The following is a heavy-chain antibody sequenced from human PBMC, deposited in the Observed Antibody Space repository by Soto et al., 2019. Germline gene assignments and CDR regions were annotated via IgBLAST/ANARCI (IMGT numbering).Heavy chain of an antibody. D-gene: IGHD1-26*01. CDR1: GGTFSSYA. J-gene: IGHJ5*02. Sequence: QVQLVQSGAEVKKPGSSVKVSCKASGGTFSSYAISWVRQAPGQGLEWMGGIIPIFGTANYAQKFQGRVTITADESTSTAYMERSSLGSADTVVDSCARGRGATLGYVPWGQGKLVSV. CDR3: ARGRGATLGYVP. CDR2: IIPIFGTA. V-gene: IGHV1-69*01.